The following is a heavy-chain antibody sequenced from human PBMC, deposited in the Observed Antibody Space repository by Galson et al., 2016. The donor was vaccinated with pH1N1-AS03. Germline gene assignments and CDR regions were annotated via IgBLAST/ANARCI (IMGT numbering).Heavy chain of an antibody. J-gene: IGHJ4*02. CDR2: ISGYDGHT. Sequence: SVKVSCKASGYTFVNYGISWVRRAPGQGLEWMGWISGYDGHTGYAPKFQGRVTMTTDTSTNTAYMELRSLTSDDTAVYYCARDECGYMYWGQRTLVAVSS. CDR3: ARDECGYMY. CDR1: GYTFVNYG. D-gene: IGHD3-22*01. V-gene: IGHV1-18*01.